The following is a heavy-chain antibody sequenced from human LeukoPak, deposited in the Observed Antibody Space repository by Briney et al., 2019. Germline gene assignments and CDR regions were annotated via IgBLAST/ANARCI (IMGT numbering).Heavy chain of an antibody. Sequence: KPSETLSLTCAVYGGSFSGYYWSWIRQPPGKGLEWIGEINHSGSTNYNPSLKSRVTTPVDTSKNQFSLKLSSVTAADTAVYYCARVRKWELLDYWGQGTLVTVSS. D-gene: IGHD1-26*01. CDR2: INHSGST. V-gene: IGHV4-34*01. CDR3: ARVRKWELLDY. J-gene: IGHJ4*02. CDR1: GGSFSGYY.